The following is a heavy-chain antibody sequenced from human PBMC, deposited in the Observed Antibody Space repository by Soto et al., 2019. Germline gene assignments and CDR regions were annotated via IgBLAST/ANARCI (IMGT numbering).Heavy chain of an antibody. D-gene: IGHD5-12*01. J-gene: IGHJ5*02. CDR3: ASGGSGYDLYWFDP. Sequence: EVQLVESGGGLVKPGGSLRLSCAASGFTFSSYSMNWVRQAPGKGLEWVSSISSSSSYIYYADSVKGRFTISRDNAKNSLYLQMNSLRAEDTAVYYCASGGSGYDLYWFDPWGQGTLVTVSS. CDR1: GFTFSSYS. V-gene: IGHV3-21*01. CDR2: ISSSSSYI.